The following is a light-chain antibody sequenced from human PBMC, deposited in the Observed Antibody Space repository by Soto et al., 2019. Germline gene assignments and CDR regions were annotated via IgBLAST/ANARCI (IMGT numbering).Light chain of an antibody. V-gene: IGLV1-51*02. CDR1: SSNIGNNH. Sequence: QSVLTQPPSVSAAPGQKVTISCSGSSSNIGNNHVSWYQQLPGTAPKLLIYETNKRPSGIPDRFSASKSDTSATLAITGLQTGDEADYYCGTWDSSLSPGGVFGGGTKVTVL. CDR3: GTWDSSLSPGGV. J-gene: IGLJ3*02. CDR2: ETN.